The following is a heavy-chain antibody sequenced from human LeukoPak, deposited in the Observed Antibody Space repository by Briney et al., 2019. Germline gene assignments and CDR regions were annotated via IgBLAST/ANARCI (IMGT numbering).Heavy chain of an antibody. D-gene: IGHD5-18*01. CDR3: AKDATWIQLWLHA. V-gene: IGHV3-23*01. CDR1: GFTFSNYA. CDR2: ISGSGGST. J-gene: IGHJ4*02. Sequence: GGSLRLSCAASGFTFSNYAMNWVRQAPGKGLEWISGISGSGGSTYYADSVKGQFTISRDNSKNTLYLQMNSLRAEDTAVYYCAKDATWIQLWLHAWGQGTLVTVSS.